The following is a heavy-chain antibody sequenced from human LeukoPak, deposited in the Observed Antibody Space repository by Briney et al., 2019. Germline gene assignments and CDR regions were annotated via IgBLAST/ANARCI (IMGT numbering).Heavy chain of an antibody. Sequence: GGSLRLSCAASGFTVSSNYMSWVRQAPGKGLEWVSVIYSGGSTYYADSVKGRFTISRDNSKNTLYLQMNSLRAEDTAVYYCARLTTNERASPDRNGIDDYWGQGTLVTVSS. CDR3: ARLTTNERASPDRNGIDDY. CDR1: GFTVSSNY. V-gene: IGHV3-53*01. J-gene: IGHJ4*02. CDR2: IYSGGST. D-gene: IGHD4-11*01.